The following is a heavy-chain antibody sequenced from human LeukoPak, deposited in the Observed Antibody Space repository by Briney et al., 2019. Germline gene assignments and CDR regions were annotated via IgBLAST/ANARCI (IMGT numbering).Heavy chain of an antibody. V-gene: IGHV3-30*18. D-gene: IGHD1-26*01. Sequence: PGRSLRLSCAASGFTFSSYGMHWVRQAPGKGLEWVAVISYDGSNKYYADSVKGRFTISRDNSKNTLYLQMNSLRAEDTAVYYCAKAGSIRFDYWGQGTLVTVSS. CDR2: ISYDGSNK. CDR1: GFTFSSYG. J-gene: IGHJ4*02. CDR3: AKAGSIRFDY.